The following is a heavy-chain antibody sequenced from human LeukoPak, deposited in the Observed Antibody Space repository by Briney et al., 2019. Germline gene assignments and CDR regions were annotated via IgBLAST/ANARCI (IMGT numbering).Heavy chain of an antibody. D-gene: IGHD6-19*01. V-gene: IGHV3-53*01. CDR3: ARSAKHSSGFHYSYGMDV. J-gene: IGHJ6*02. Sequence: PGGSLRLPCAASGFTVSSNYMSWVRQAPGKGLEWVSVIYSGGSTYYADSVKGRFTISRDNSKNTLYLQMNSLRAEDTAVYYCARSAKHSSGFHYSYGMDVWGQGTTVTVSS. CDR2: IYSGGST. CDR1: GFTVSSNY.